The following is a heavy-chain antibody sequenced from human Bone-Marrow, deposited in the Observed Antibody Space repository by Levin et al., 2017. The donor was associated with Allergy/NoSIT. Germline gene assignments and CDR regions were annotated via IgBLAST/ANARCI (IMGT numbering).Heavy chain of an antibody. Sequence: AGGSLRLSCAASGFTFSSYAMHWVRQAPGKGLEWVAVISYDGSNKYYADSVKGRFTISRDNSKNTLYLQMNSLRAEDTAVYYCARGTAAGTPAREPANNHYYGMDVWGQGTTVTVSS. CDR1: GFTFSSYA. CDR3: ARGTAAGTPAREPANNHYYGMDV. CDR2: ISYDGSNK. D-gene: IGHD6-13*01. V-gene: IGHV3-30*04. J-gene: IGHJ6*02.